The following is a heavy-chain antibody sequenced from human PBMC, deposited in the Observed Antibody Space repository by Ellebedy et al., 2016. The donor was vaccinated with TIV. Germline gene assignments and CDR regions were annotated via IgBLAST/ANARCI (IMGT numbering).Heavy chain of an antibody. CDR3: ARHGDRIQILSQPFDY. CDR2: IYYSGST. D-gene: IGHD5-18*01. V-gene: IGHV4-59*01. J-gene: IGHJ4*02. CDR1: GGSISSYY. Sequence: MPSETLSLTCTVSGGSISSYYWSWIRQPPGKGLEWIGYIYYSGSTNYNPSLKSRVTISVDTSKNQFSLKLSSVTAADTAVYYCARHGDRIQILSQPFDYWGQGTLVTVSS.